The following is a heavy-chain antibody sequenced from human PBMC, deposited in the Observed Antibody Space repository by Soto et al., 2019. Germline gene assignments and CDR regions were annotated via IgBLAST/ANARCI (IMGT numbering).Heavy chain of an antibody. CDR3: ATERAGGFDFDY. CDR2: ISSSSDTI. V-gene: IGHV3-48*02. Sequence: VQLVESGGGLVQPGGSLRLSCAASGFTFSTYNMNWVRQAPGKGLEWVSYISSSSDTIYYADSVRGRLTISRDNAKNSLYLQMNSLRDEDTAVYYCATERAGGFDFDYWGQGTLVTVSS. J-gene: IGHJ4*02. CDR1: GFTFSTYN.